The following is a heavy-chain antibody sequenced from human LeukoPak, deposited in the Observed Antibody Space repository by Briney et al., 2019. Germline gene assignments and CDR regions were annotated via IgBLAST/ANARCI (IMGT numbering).Heavy chain of an antibody. D-gene: IGHD1-1*01. CDR2: IRSKANSYAP. CDR3: TRQSGNTTWYNDWFDP. CDR1: GFTFSDSA. V-gene: IGHV3-73*01. J-gene: IGHJ5*02. Sequence: GGSLKLSCAASGFTFSDSAIQLVRQASGEGLEWVGRIRSKANSYAPTFAAAVKGRFIISRDDSKNTAYLQMSDLETEDTAVYYCTRQSGNTTWYNDWFDPWGQGTLVTVSS.